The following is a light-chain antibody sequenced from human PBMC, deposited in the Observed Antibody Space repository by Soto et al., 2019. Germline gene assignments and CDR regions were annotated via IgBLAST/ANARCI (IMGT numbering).Light chain of an antibody. J-gene: IGKJ1*01. CDR1: QSVLYSSDNNNY. V-gene: IGKV4-1*01. Sequence: DIVMTQSPDSLAVSLGERAAINCKSSQSVLYSSDNNNYLAWYQQKPGQPLKLLIYWASTRESGVPDRFSGSGSGTDFTLTISSLQAEDVAVYYCQQYYSSWTFGQGTKVEIK. CDR2: WAS. CDR3: QQYYSSWT.